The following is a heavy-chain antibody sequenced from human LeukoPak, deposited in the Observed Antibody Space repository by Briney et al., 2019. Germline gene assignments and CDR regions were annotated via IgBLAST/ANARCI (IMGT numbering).Heavy chain of an antibody. CDR2: MNPKTGKT. Sequence: GASVKVSCKTSGYTFSSYEINWARQAAGGGLEWVGWMNPKTGKTAYARNLQGRVTITRDTSISTAYMDLSALRSEDTAVYYCARIRPVTTGLKGYYFDYWGQGTLVTVSS. V-gene: IGHV1-8*01. J-gene: IGHJ4*02. D-gene: IGHD1-1*01. CDR1: GYTFSSYE. CDR3: ARIRPVTTGLKGYYFDY.